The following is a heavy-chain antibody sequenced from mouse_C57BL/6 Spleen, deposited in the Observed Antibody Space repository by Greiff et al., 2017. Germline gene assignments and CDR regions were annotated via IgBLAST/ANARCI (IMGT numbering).Heavy chain of an antibody. CDR2: ISDGGSYT. Sequence: EVNLVESGGGLVKPGGSLKLSCAASGFTFSSYAMSWVRQTPAKRLEWVATISDGGSYTYYPDNVKGRFTISRDNAKNNLYLQMSPLKSEDTAMDYCARDLGSTPYYAMDDWGQGTSVTVSS. D-gene: IGHD1-1*01. CDR3: ARDLGSTPYYAMDD. CDR1: GFTFSSYA. V-gene: IGHV5-4*01. J-gene: IGHJ4*01.